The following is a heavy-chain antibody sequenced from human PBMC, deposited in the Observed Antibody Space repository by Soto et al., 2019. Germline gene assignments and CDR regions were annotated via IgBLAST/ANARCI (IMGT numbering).Heavy chain of an antibody. V-gene: IGHV3-15*07. CDR3: TTVLYCSSTSCYSS. D-gene: IGHD2-2*01. Sequence: EVQLVESGGGLVKPGGSLRLSCAASGFTFSNAWMNWVRQAPGKGLEWVGRIKSKTDGGTTDYAAPVKGRFTISRDDSKNTRDLQMNSLTTEDTAVDYCTTVLYCSSTSCYSSSGQGTLVTVSS. J-gene: IGHJ5*02. CDR2: IKSKTDGGTT. CDR1: GFTFSNAW.